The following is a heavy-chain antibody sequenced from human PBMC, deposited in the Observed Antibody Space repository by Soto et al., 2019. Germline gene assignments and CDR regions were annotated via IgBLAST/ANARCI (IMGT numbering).Heavy chain of an antibody. CDR3: ARSGGYSNWGHDY. Sequence: QVQPVESGGGVVQPGRSLRLSCAASGFTFSSYGMHWVRQAPGKGLEWVAVIWYDGSNKYYADSVKGRFTISRDNSKNTLYLQMNSLRAEDTAVYYCARSGGYSNWGHDYWGQGTLVTVSS. CDR1: GFTFSSYG. V-gene: IGHV3-33*01. J-gene: IGHJ4*02. D-gene: IGHD4-4*01. CDR2: IWYDGSNK.